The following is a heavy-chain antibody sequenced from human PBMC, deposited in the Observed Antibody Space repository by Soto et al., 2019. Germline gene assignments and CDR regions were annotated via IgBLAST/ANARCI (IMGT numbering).Heavy chain of an antibody. V-gene: IGHV4-59*01. Sequence: SETLSLTCTVSGGSISSYYWSWIRQPPGKGLEWIGYIYYSGSTNYNPSLKSRVTISVDTSKNQFSLKLSSVTAADTAVYYCASGQLAPGYYYYYGMDVWGQGTTVPVSS. CDR1: GGSISSYY. D-gene: IGHD6-6*01. J-gene: IGHJ6*02. CDR3: ASGQLAPGYYYYYGMDV. CDR2: IYYSGST.